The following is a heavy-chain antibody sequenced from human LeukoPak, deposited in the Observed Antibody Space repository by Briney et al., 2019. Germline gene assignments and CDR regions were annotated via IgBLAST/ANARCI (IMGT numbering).Heavy chain of an antibody. Sequence: PSETLSLTCAVYGGSFSGYYWSWIRQPPGKGLEWIGEINHSGSTNYNPSLKSRVTISVDTSKNQFSLKLSSVTAADTAVYYCASTTYCSSTSCYNWFDPWGTGTTVIVSS. V-gene: IGHV4-34*01. J-gene: IGHJ6*04. CDR3: ASTTYCSSTSCYNWFDP. CDR2: INHSGST. CDR1: GGSFSGYY. D-gene: IGHD2-2*02.